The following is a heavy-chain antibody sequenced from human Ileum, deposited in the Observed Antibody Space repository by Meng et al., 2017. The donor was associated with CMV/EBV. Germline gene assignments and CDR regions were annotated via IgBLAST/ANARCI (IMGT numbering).Heavy chain of an antibody. CDR2: LYSGGNT. Sequence: GGSLRPSCAASGFIVSSNYMSWVRQAPGKGLEWVSILYSGGNTYYADSVKGRFSISRDNFKNTLYLQMNSLRAEDTAVYYCARDSGRSSFENWGQGTLVTVSS. CDR1: GFIVSSNY. J-gene: IGHJ4*02. D-gene: IGHD6-6*01. V-gene: IGHV3-53*01. CDR3: ARDSGRSSFEN.